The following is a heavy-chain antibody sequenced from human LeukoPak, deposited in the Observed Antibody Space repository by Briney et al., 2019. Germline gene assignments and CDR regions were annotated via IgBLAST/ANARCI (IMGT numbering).Heavy chain of an antibody. CDR1: GYTFTSYY. V-gene: IGHV1-46*01. Sequence: GASVKVSCKASGYTFTSYYMHWVRQAPGQGLEWMGIINPSGGSTSYAQKFQGRVTMTRDMSTSTVYMELSSLRSEDTAVYYCAKEIGSSSWDSIFDYWGQGTLVTVSS. D-gene: IGHD6-13*01. J-gene: IGHJ4*02. CDR2: INPSGGST. CDR3: AKEIGSSSWDSIFDY.